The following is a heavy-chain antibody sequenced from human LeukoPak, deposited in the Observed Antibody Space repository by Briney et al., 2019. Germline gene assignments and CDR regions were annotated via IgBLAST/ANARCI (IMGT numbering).Heavy chain of an antibody. CDR2: INPSGGST. Sequence: ASVKLSCKASGYTFTSYYMHWVRQAPGQGLEWMGIINPSGGSTSYAQKFQGRVTMTRDTSTSTVYMELSSLRSEDTAVYYCARDRIPVIAAAGTNSVDYWGQGTLVTVSS. V-gene: IGHV1-46*03. D-gene: IGHD6-13*01. CDR3: ARDRIPVIAAAGTNSVDY. CDR1: GYTFTSYY. J-gene: IGHJ4*02.